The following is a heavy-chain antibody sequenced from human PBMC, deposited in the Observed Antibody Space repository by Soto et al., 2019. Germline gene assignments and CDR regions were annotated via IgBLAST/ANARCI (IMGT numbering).Heavy chain of an antibody. CDR1: GVSISTSNW. Sequence: QVQLQESGPGLVKPSGTLSLTCAVSGVSISTSNWWGWDRQSPGKGLEWIGDMLHGGATNYNPSLKSRVTISVDKSKNQFSLKLNSVTAADTAVYYCAKSVGWYAIDSWGQGTLVIVSS. D-gene: IGHD6-19*01. J-gene: IGHJ4*02. V-gene: IGHV4-4*02. CDR3: AKSVGWYAIDS. CDR2: MLHGGAT.